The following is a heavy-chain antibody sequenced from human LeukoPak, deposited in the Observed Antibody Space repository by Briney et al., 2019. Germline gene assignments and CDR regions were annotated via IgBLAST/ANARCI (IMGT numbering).Heavy chain of an antibody. CDR2: VRYDGSNK. V-gene: IGHV3-30*02. CDR1: GFIFSSYG. D-gene: IGHD4-17*01. Sequence: GGSLRLSCAASGFIFSSYGMHWVRQAPGKGLEWVAFVRYDGSNKYYADAVKDRFTISRDNSKNTLFVQMNNLRVEDTAVYFCAKGGHYSHFDVWGRGTLLTVSS. J-gene: IGHJ2*01. CDR3: AKGGHYSHFDV.